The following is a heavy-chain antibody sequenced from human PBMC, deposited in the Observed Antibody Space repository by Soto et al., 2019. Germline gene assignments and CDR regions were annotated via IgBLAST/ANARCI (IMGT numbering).Heavy chain of an antibody. Sequence: EVHLLESGGGLAQPGGSLRLSCAASGFTFSNYDMSWVRQAPGKGLALVSVISDSGSGTYYADSVKGRFTISRDNSKNTLYLQMNSLSAEDTAVYYCVRQAKLATVTGIVGYYYGLDVWGQGTTVNVSS. CDR2: ISDSGSGT. J-gene: IGHJ6*02. D-gene: IGHD4-4*01. V-gene: IGHV3-23*01. CDR1: GFTFSNYD. CDR3: VRQAKLATVTGIVGYYYGLDV.